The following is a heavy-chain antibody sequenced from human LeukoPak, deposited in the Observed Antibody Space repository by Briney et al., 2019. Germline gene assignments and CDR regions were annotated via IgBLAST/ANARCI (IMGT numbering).Heavy chain of an antibody. J-gene: IGHJ1*01. CDR2: ISYDGSNK. CDR3: ARDRYFYDSSAERTAEYFQN. D-gene: IGHD3-22*01. V-gene: IGHV3-30*04. Sequence: PGGSLRLSCAASGFTFSSYAMHWVRQAPGKGLEWVAVISYDGSNKYYADSVKGRFTISRDNSKNTLYLQMNSLRAEDTAVYYCARDRYFYDSSAERTAEYFQNWGQGTLVTVSS. CDR1: GFTFSSYA.